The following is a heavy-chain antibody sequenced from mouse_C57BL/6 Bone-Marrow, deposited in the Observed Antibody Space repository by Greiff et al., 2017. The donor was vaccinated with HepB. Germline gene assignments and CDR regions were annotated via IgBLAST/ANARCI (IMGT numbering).Heavy chain of an antibody. Sequence: DVMLVESGGGLVKPGGSLKLSCAASGFTFSSYAMSWVRQTPEKRLEWVATISDGGSYTYYPDNVKGRFTISRDNAKNNLYLQMSHLKSEDTAMYYCARDRYYYGSNWYFDVWGTGTTVTVSS. CDR2: ISDGGSYT. V-gene: IGHV5-4*01. CDR1: GFTFSSYA. D-gene: IGHD1-1*01. CDR3: ARDRYYYGSNWYFDV. J-gene: IGHJ1*03.